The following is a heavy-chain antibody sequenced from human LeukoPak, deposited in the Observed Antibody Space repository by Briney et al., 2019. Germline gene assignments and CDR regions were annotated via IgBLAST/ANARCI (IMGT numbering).Heavy chain of an antibody. V-gene: IGHV4-34*01. J-gene: IGHJ4*02. CDR1: GGSFSGYY. D-gene: IGHD1-7*01. CDR2: INHSGST. CDR3: ARVGITGTTPFDY. Sequence: SETLSLTCAVYGGSFSGYYWSWIRQPPGKGLEWIGEINHSGSTNYNPSLKNRVTISVDTSKNQFSLKLSSVTAADTAVYYCARVGITGTTPFDYWGQGTLVTVSS.